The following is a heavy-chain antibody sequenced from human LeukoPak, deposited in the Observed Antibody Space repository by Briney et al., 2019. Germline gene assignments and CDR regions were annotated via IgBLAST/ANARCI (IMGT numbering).Heavy chain of an antibody. D-gene: IGHD2/OR15-2a*01. J-gene: IGHJ3*01. V-gene: IGHV5-51*01. CDR3: ARPNYFKTFADAFDV. CDR1: GYTFTDYW. CDR2: VYSGDSDT. Sequence: GESLKISCKAAGYTFTDYWIAWVRQVPGEDLEYMGIVYSGDSDTRYWPPFQGQVTISIDKSIDTAYLERNSLRASDSAIYYCARPNYFKTFADAFDVWGQGTLVAVSS.